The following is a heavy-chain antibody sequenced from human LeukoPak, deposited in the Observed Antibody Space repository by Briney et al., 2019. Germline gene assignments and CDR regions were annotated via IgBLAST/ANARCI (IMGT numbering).Heavy chain of an antibody. J-gene: IGHJ4*02. CDR2: ISYDGSNK. D-gene: IGHD3-22*01. Sequence: PGRSLGLSCAASGFTFSSYGMHWVRQAPGKGLEWVAVISYDGSNKYYADSVKGRFTISRDNSKNTLYLQMNSLRAEDTAVYYCAKNYYYDSSGYSDYWGQGTLVTVSS. CDR3: AKNYYYDSSGYSDY. V-gene: IGHV3-30*18. CDR1: GFTFSSYG.